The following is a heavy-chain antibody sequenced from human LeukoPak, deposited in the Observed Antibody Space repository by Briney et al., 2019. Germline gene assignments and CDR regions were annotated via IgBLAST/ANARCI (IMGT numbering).Heavy chain of an antibody. CDR1: GFTFSSYA. V-gene: IGHV3-23*01. CDR2: ISGSGGST. Sequence: PGGSLRLSCAAAGFTFSSYAMSWVRQAPGKGLEWVSAISGSGGSTYNADSMKGRFTISRDNSKNTLYLQMNSLRAEDTAVYYCAKHRQYSGYDCSTDYWGQGTLVTVSS. CDR3: AKHRQYSGYDCSTDY. J-gene: IGHJ4*02. D-gene: IGHD5-12*01.